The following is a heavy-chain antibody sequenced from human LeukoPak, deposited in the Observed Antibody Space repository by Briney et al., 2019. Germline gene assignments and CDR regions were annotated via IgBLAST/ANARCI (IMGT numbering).Heavy chain of an antibody. V-gene: IGHV3-48*04. Sequence: PGGSLRLSCAASGFTFRRHWMSWVRQAPGKGLEWVSYISSSGSTIYYADSVKGRFTISRDNAKNSLYLQMNSLRAEDTAVYYCARRPGSIAAAGSHLDPWGQGTLVTVSS. CDR2: ISSSGSTI. CDR3: ARRPGSIAAAGSHLDP. D-gene: IGHD6-13*01. J-gene: IGHJ5*02. CDR1: GFTFRRHW.